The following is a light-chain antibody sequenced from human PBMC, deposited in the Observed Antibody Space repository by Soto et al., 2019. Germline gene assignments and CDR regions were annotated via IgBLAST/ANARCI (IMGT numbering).Light chain of an antibody. V-gene: IGKV3-20*01. CDR2: GPS. CDR3: QQYGSSSGIT. CDR1: QSVSSSY. J-gene: IGKJ5*01. Sequence: EIVLTQSPGTLSLSPGERATLSCRACQSVSSSYIAWYQQKPGQAPRLLIYGPSNRATGIPDRFSGSGSGTDFTLTISRLEPEDFAVYYCQQYGSSSGITFGQGTRLEIK.